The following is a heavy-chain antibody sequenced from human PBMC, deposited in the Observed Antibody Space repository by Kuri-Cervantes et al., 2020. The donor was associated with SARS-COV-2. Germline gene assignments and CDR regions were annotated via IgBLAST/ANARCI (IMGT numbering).Heavy chain of an antibody. CDR3: ARPAETGTRFDY. Sequence: GGSLRLSCAASGFTFSSYSMNWVRQAPGKGLEWVSSISSSSSYIHYADSVKGRFTISRDNAKNSLYLQMNSLRAEDTAVYYCARPAETGTRFDYWGQGTLVTVSS. CDR2: ISSSSSYI. CDR1: GFTFSSYS. V-gene: IGHV3-21*01. J-gene: IGHJ4*02. D-gene: IGHD1-1*01.